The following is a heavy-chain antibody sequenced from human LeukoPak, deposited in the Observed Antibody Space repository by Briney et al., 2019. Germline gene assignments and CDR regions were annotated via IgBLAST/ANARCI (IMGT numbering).Heavy chain of an antibody. CDR1: GFSFSSYW. CDR2: IVGDGTSA. CDR3: AKSHQQLVQFYHYYYYMDV. J-gene: IGHJ6*03. V-gene: IGHV3-74*01. D-gene: IGHD6-13*01. Sequence: PGGSLRLSCVASGFSFSSYWMHWVRQAPGKGLVWVALIVGDGTSATYADSVKGRSTISRDNGKDTLYLQMNSLRAEDTAVYYCAKSHQQLVQFYHYYYYMDVSGKGTTVTVSS.